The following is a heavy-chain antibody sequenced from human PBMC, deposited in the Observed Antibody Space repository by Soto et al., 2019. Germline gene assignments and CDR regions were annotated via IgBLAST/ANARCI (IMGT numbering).Heavy chain of an antibody. CDR2: ISAYNGNT. D-gene: IGHD1-26*01. Sequence: QVQLVQSGAEVKKPGASVKVSCKASGYTFTSYGISWVRQAPGQGLEWMGWISAYNGNTKYAQKLQGRVTTTTDTSTSTAYMELRSLRSADTAVYYCARDLGGSYYAPVDYWGQGTLVTVSS. CDR3: ARDLGGSYYAPVDY. CDR1: GYTFTSYG. J-gene: IGHJ4*02. V-gene: IGHV1-18*01.